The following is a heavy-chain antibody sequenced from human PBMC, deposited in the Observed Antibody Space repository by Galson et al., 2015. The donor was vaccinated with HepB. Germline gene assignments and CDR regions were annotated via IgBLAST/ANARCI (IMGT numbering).Heavy chain of an antibody. V-gene: IGHV1-18*01. CDR2: FSGYDGST. CDR3: ARDSRLELRLNNYFSYGMDA. J-gene: IGHJ6*02. Sequence: QSGAEVKKPGTSVKVSCKASGYSFSNYGLSWIRQAPGPGLEWMGWFSGYDGSTNYAQKFQGRVSMTADASTGTAYLELRNRRSDDTAVYYCARDSRLELRLNNYFSYGMDAWGQGSAVTVSS. D-gene: IGHD1-1*01. CDR1: GYSFSNYG.